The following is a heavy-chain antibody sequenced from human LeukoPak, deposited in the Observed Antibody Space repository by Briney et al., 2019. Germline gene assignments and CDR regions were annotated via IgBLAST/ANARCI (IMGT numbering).Heavy chain of an antibody. Sequence: GGSLRLSCAASGFTFSTYAMHWVRQAPGKGLEYISVISSSGGSTYYADSVRGRFTVSRDNSKNTLYLQMGSLRAEDMALYYCARGAICGSNSCYFDYWGQGTLVTVSS. CDR1: GFTFSTYA. D-gene: IGHD2-2*01. J-gene: IGHJ4*02. CDR2: ISSSGGST. V-gene: IGHV3-64*02. CDR3: ARGAICGSNSCYFDY.